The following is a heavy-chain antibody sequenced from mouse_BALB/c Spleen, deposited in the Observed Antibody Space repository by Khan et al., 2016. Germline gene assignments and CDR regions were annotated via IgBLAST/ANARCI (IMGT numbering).Heavy chain of an antibody. V-gene: IGHV5-15*02. Sequence: EVELVASGGGLAQPGGSRKLSCAASGSTFSDYGMAWVRQAPGKGPEWVAFISNLAYSIYYADTVTGRFTISSENAKNTLYLEMSSLRSEDTDMYYCARDNDYAMDYWGQGTSVTVSS. CDR2: ISNLAYSI. D-gene: IGHD2-3*01. CDR1: GSTFSDYG. CDR3: ARDNDYAMDY. J-gene: IGHJ4*01.